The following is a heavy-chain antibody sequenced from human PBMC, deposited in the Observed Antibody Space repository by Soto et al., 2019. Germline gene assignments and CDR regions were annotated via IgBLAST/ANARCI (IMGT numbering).Heavy chain of an antibody. Sequence: GGSLRLSCAASGFTFSSYAMSWVRQAPGKGLEWVSAISGSGGSTYYADSVKGRFTISRDNSKNTLYLQMNSLRAEDTAVYYCAKDTVTTSLFDYYGMDVWGQGTTVTVSS. V-gene: IGHV3-23*01. D-gene: IGHD4-17*01. CDR2: ISGSGGST. CDR1: GFTFSSYA. CDR3: AKDTVTTSLFDYYGMDV. J-gene: IGHJ6*02.